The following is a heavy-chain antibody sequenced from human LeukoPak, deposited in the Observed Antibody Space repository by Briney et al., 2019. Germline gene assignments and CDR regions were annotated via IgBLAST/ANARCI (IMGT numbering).Heavy chain of an antibody. CDR1: GYSISNGYY. J-gene: IGHJ4*02. CDR2: IYHRGST. Sequence: SEILSLTCTVSGYSISNGYYWGWIRQPPGKGLEWVGSIYHRGSTYYNPSLRSRVTISLDRSKKKFSLKLTSVTAADTAVYFCARGAEYYAIWRGYAGYSDYWGQGISVTVSS. V-gene: IGHV4-38-2*02. D-gene: IGHD3-3*01. CDR3: ARGAEYYAIWRGYAGYSDY.